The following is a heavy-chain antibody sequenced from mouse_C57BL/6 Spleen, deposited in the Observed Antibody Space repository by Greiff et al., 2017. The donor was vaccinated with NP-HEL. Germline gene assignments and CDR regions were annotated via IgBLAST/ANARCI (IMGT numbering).Heavy chain of an antibody. V-gene: IGHV1-26*01. Sequence: EVQLQQSGPELVKPGASVKISCKASGYTFTDYYMNWVKQSHGKSLEWIGDINPNNGGTSYNQKFKGKATLTVDKSSSTAYMELRSLTSEDSAVYYCARDYSNYGRDAMDYWGQGTSVTVSS. J-gene: IGHJ4*01. D-gene: IGHD2-5*01. CDR3: ARDYSNYGRDAMDY. CDR2: INPNNGGT. CDR1: GYTFTDYY.